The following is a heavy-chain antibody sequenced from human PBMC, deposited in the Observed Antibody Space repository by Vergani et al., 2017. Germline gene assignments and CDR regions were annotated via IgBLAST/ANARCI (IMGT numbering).Heavy chain of an antibody. CDR1: GFTFSYYA. CDR2: ISSSGGST. V-gene: IGHV3-23*01. J-gene: IGHJ4*02. D-gene: IGHD5-24*01. Sequence: EVQLLESGGGLVQPGGSLRLSCAASGFTFSYYAMTWVRQAPGKGLEWVSAISSSGGSTYYADSVKGRFTISRDNSKNTLYLQMNSLRAEDTAVYYCTRDHIDGEVEMATIFADYWGQGTLVTVSS. CDR3: TRDHIDGEVEMATIFADY.